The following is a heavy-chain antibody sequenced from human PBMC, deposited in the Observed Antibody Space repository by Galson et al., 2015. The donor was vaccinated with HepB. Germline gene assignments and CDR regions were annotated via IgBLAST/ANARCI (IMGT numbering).Heavy chain of an antibody. J-gene: IGHJ5*02. CDR1: GFTVSSNY. D-gene: IGHD3-10*01. V-gene: IGHV3-73*01. Sequence: SLRLSCAASGFTVSSNYMSWVRQASGKGLEWVGRIRSKANSYATAYAASVKGRFTISRDDSKNTAYLQMNSLKTEDTAVYYCTRRQYGSGTLNWFDPWGQGTLVTVSS. CDR2: IRSKANSYAT. CDR3: TRRQYGSGTLNWFDP.